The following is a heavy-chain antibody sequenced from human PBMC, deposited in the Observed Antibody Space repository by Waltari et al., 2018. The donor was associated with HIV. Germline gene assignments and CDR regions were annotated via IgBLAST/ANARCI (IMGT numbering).Heavy chain of an antibody. V-gene: IGHV3-11*01. D-gene: IGHD2-21*02. Sequence: QVQLVESGGGLVKPGGSLRLSCAASGFVFSDFYMGWFRQAPGKGVWWISYISSSGTTIDYRDSVKGRFTISRDNAKNSLSLQMNSLRAEDTAVYYCASPGPYCGGDCYLDWGPVTLVTVSS. CDR2: ISSSGTTI. CDR1: GFVFSDFY. CDR3: ASPGPYCGGDCYLD. J-gene: IGHJ4*02.